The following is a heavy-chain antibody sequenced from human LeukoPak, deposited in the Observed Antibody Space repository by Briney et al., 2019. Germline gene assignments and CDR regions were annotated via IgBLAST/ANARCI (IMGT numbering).Heavy chain of an antibody. V-gene: IGHV3-53*01. J-gene: IGHJ4*02. CDR3: ARDSDSGYGPFAS. D-gene: IGHD5-12*01. Sequence: PGGSLRLSCAASGFTVNSNYLSWVRQAPGKGLEWVSVIHSGGTTNYADSVQGRFTISRDNSKTTVYLHMNSLRAEDTAVYYCARDSDSGYGPFASWGQGTLVTVSS. CDR1: GFTVNSNY. CDR2: IHSGGTT.